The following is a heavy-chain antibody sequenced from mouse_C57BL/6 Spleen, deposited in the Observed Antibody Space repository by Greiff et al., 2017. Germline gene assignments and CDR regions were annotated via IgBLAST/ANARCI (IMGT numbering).Heavy chain of an antibody. J-gene: IGHJ3*01. CDR1: GFTFSDAW. CDR2: IRNKANNHAT. D-gene: IGHD1-3*01. CDR3: TRAPAKGWFAY. V-gene: IGHV6-6*01. Sequence: EVKLQESGGGLVQPGGSMKLSCAASGFTFSDAWMDWVRQSPEKGLEWVAEIRNKANNHATYYAESVKGRFTISRDDSKSSGYLQMNSLRAEDTGIYYCTRAPAKGWFAYWGQGTLVTVSA.